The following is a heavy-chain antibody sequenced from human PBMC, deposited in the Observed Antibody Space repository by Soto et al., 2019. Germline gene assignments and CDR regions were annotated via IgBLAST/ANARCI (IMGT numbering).Heavy chain of an antibody. CDR3: ARAFPRLTGKSLVWYFDY. CDR1: GGSFSGYY. J-gene: IGHJ4*02. D-gene: IGHD3-9*01. CDR2: INHSGST. V-gene: IGHV4-34*01. Sequence: PSETLSLTCAVYGGSFSGYYWSWIRQPPGKGLEWIGEINHSGSTNYNPSLKSRVTISVDTSKNQFSLKLSSVTAADTAVYYCARAFPRLTGKSLVWYFDYWGQGTLVT.